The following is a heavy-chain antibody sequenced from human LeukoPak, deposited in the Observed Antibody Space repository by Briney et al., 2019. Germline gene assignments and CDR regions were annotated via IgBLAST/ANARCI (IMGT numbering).Heavy chain of an antibody. D-gene: IGHD5-18*01. J-gene: IGHJ4*02. CDR2: IWYDGSNK. Sequence: EGSLRLSCVASGFTFSSYGMHWVRQAPGKGLEWVAFIWYDGSNKYYADSVKGRFTISRDNSKNTLSLQMSSLRPDDTAVYYCAKAYSYGYDYWGQGTLVTVSS. CDR1: GFTFSSYG. CDR3: AKAYSYGYDY. V-gene: IGHV3-30*02.